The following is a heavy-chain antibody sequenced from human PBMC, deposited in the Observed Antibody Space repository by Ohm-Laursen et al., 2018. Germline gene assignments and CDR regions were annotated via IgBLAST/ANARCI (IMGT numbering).Heavy chain of an antibody. J-gene: IGHJ4*02. V-gene: IGHV4-4*07. D-gene: IGHD3-10*01. CDR2: IYTSGST. CDR1: GGSISSYY. Sequence: SETLSLTCIVSGGSISSYYWSWIRQPAGKGLEWIGRIYTSGSTNYNPSLKSRVTMSVDTSKNQFSLKLSSVTAADTAVYYCARGGDYYGSGSYNYWGQGTLVTVSS. CDR3: ARGGDYYGSGSYNY.